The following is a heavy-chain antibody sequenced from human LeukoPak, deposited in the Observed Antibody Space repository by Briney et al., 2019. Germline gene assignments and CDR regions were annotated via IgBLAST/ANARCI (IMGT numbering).Heavy chain of an antibody. CDR2: INPNSGGT. CDR3: ARSRSITMVRGVSNDDAFDI. Sequence: ASVKVSCKVSGYTLTELSMHWVRQAPGQGLEWMGWINPNSGGTNYAQKFQGRVTMTRDTSISTAYMELSRLRSDDTAVYCCARSRSITMVRGVSNDDAFDIWGQGTMVTVSS. V-gene: IGHV1-2*02. J-gene: IGHJ3*02. D-gene: IGHD3-10*01. CDR1: GYTLTELS.